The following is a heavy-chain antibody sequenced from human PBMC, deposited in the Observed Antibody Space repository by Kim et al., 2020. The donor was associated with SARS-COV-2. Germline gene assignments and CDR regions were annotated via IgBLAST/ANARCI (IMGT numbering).Heavy chain of an antibody. V-gene: IGHV3-64D*06. Sequence: GGSLRLSCSGSGFIFSVYTMHWVRRAPGKGLEYVSTISPNGGTTYYTDSVKDRFTISRDNSENMVYLQMRSLRPEDTALYYCVKDLGKDVGTGDSWGQGT. CDR2: ISPNGGTT. CDR3: VKDLGKDVGTGDS. J-gene: IGHJ4*02. CDR1: GFIFSVYT. D-gene: IGHD1-1*01.